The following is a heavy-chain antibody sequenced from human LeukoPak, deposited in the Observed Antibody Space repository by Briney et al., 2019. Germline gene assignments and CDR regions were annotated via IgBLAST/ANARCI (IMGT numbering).Heavy chain of an antibody. CDR2: ISGGGTST. CDR1: GFTFSSYA. V-gene: IGHV3-23*01. D-gene: IGHD6-19*01. Sequence: GGSLRLSCAASGFTFSSYAMSWVRQAPGKGLEWVSVISGGGTSTYYADSVKGRFTISKDNSRNTLYLQMNSLRAEDTAVYYCAKTFIAVANPIDYWGQGTLVTVSS. CDR3: AKTFIAVANPIDY. J-gene: IGHJ4*02.